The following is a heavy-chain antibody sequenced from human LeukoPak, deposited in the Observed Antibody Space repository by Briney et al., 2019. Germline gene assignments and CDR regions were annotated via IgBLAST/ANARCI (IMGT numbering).Heavy chain of an antibody. CDR2: IYYSGST. J-gene: IGHJ4*02. Sequence: SETLSLTCTVSGGSISSSSYYWGWIRQPPGKGLEWIGNIYYSGSTYYNPSLKSRVTISLDTSKNQFSLKLSSVTAADTAVYYCARGRIQLGLNYFDYWGQGTLVTVSS. CDR3: ARGRIQLGLNYFDY. D-gene: IGHD5-18*01. CDR1: GGSISSSSYY. V-gene: IGHV4-39*01.